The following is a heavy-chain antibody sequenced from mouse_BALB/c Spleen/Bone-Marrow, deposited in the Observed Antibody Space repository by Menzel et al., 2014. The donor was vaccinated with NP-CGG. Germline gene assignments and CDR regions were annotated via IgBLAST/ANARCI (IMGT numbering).Heavy chain of an antibody. V-gene: IGHV1S81*02. CDR3: TLLLRSPY. J-gene: IGHJ3*01. CDR1: GYTFTSYY. D-gene: IGHD1-1*01. Sequence: VQLQQSGAELVKPGASVKLSCKASGYTFTSYYMYWVKQRPGQGLEWIGEIKPSNGGTNFNEKFKSKATLTVDKSSSTAYMQLSSLTSEDSAVYNCTLLLRSPYWGQGTLVTVSA. CDR2: IKPSNGGT.